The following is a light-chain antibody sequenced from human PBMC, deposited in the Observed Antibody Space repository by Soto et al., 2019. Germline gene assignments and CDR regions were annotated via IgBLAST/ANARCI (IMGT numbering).Light chain of an antibody. CDR2: EVS. CDR1: SSDVGGYNY. J-gene: IGLJ1*01. Sequence: QSALTQPASVSGSPGQSITISCTGTSSDVGGYNYVSWYQQHPGKAPKLMIYEVSNRPSGVSNRFSGSKSGNTASLTISGLQVEDEADYYCSSYTSSSTHVVFGTGIKLTVL. V-gene: IGLV2-14*01. CDR3: SSYTSSSTHVV.